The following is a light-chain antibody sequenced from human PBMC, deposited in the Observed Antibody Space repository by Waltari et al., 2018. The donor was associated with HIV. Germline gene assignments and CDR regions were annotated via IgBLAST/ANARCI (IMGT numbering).Light chain of an antibody. J-gene: IGLJ2*01. CDR2: DVS. CDR3: CSYAGSYTFDVV. Sequence: QSALTQPRSVSGSPGQSVTISCTGPSSHVGGYNYVPWYQQHPGKAPKLMIYDVSKRPSGVPDRFSGSKSGNTASLTISGLQAEDEADYYCCSYAGSYTFDVVFGGGTKLTVL. V-gene: IGLV2-11*01. CDR1: SSHVGGYNY.